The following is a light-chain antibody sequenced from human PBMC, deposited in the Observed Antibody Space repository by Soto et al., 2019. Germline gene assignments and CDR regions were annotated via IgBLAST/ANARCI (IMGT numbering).Light chain of an antibody. J-gene: IGKJ2*01. CDR2: DAS. V-gene: IGKV3-11*01. CDR3: QQRISWPYT. CDR1: ESVSSY. Sequence: EIVLTQSPATLSLSPGERATLSCRASESVSSYLGWYQQKPGQAPRLLIYDASNRATGIPARFSGSGSGTDFTLTIPSLEPEDFAVYYWQQRISWPYTFGQGTKLEIK.